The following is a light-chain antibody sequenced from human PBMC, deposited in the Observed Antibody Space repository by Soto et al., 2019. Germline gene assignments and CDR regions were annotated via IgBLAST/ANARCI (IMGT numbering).Light chain of an antibody. J-gene: IGKJ2*01. CDR1: QDIAKY. Sequence: DIQMTQSPSSLSASVGDRVTITCQASQDIAKYLSWHQQKPGKPPRLLIYDASNLETGVPSRFSASGSGTDFAFTISSLQPEDIATYYCQQYDNLTYTFGQGTKLDI. V-gene: IGKV1-33*01. CDR3: QQYDNLTYT. CDR2: DAS.